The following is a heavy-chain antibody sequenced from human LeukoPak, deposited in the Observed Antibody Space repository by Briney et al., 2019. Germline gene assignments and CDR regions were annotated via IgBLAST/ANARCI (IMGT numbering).Heavy chain of an antibody. V-gene: IGHV1-69*13. CDR2: IIPIFGTA. J-gene: IGHJ6*02. CDR3: ARDVQQLVTHYYYYGMDV. Sequence: ASVKVSCKASGGTFSSYAISWVRQAPGQGLEWMGGIIPIFGTANYAQKFQGRVTITADESTSTAYMELSSLRSEDTAVYYCARDVQQLVTHYYYYGMDVWGQGTTVTVSS. CDR1: GGTFSSYA. D-gene: IGHD6-13*01.